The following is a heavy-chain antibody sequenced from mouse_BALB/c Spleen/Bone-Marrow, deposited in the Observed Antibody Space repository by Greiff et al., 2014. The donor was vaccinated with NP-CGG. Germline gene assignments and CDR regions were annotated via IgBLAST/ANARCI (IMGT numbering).Heavy chain of an antibody. CDR3: ARGDGKYAFAY. J-gene: IGHJ3*01. Sequence: QVQLQQSGAELVKPGASVKLSCKAPGYTFTTYWMQWVKRRPGQGLEWIGEINPSNGRTNYNEKFKRKATLTVDKSSSTAYMQLSSLTSEDSAAYYCARGDGKYAFAYWGQGTLVTVSA. CDR1: GYTFTTYW. D-gene: IGHD2-1*01. CDR2: INPSNGRT. V-gene: IGHV1S81*02.